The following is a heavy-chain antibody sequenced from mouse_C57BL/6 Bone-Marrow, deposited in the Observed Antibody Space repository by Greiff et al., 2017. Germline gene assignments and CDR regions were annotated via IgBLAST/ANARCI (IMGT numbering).Heavy chain of an antibody. J-gene: IGHJ3*01. V-gene: IGHV2-2*01. CDR1: GFSLTSYG. CDR3: ARKGFPDWFAY. CDR2: IWSGGST. Sequence: VQLQESGPGLVQPSPTLSISCTASGFSLTSYGVHWVRQSPGKGLEWLGEIWSGGSTDDNAAFISRLSISKDYSKSQVFFKMNSLQADDTAIYYCARKGFPDWFAYWGQGTLVTVSA.